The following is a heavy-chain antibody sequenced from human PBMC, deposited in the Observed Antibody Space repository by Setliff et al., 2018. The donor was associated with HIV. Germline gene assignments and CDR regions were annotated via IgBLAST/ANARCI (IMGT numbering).Heavy chain of an antibody. CDR3: ARATYYNSWSGLDV. J-gene: IGHJ4*02. CDR1: GFTFTGYY. Sequence: ASVKVSCKASGFTFTGYYIHWVRQAPGQGLEWMGWINPNSGGANYAQEFQGRLTMTSDTSIITAYMELSSLKSDDMAVYYCARATYYNSWSGLDVWGQGTLVTVSS. D-gene: IGHD3-3*01. V-gene: IGHV1-2*02. CDR2: INPNSGGA.